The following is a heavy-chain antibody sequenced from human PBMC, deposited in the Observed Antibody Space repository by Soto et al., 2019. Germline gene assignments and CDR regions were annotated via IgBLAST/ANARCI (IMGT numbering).Heavy chain of an antibody. V-gene: IGHV3-21*01. CDR2: ISSSSSYI. Sequence: VGSLRLSCAASGFTFSSHSMNWVRQAPGKGLEWVSSISSSSSYIYYADSVKGRFTISRDNAKNLVYLQMNSLRAEDTAVYYRARLDRGSLDYWGRGTLVTVS. D-gene: IGHD6-25*01. J-gene: IGHJ4*02. CDR3: ARLDRGSLDY. CDR1: GFTFSSHS.